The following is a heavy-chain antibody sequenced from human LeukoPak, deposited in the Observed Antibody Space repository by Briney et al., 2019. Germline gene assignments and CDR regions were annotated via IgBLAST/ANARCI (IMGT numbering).Heavy chain of an antibody. J-gene: IGHJ4*02. CDR2: INPNSGGT. CDR3: ARDGTQDIVVVPAAIHL. Sequence: ASVKVSCKASGYTFTGYYMHWVRQAPGQGLDWMGWINPNSGGTNYAQKFQGRVTMTRDTSISTAYMELSRLRSDDTAVYYCARDGTQDIVVVPAAIHLWGQGTLVTVSS. D-gene: IGHD2-2*01. CDR1: GYTFTGYY. V-gene: IGHV1-2*02.